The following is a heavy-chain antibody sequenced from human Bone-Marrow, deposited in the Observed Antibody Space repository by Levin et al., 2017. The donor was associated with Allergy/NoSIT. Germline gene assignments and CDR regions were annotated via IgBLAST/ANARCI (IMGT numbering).Heavy chain of an antibody. J-gene: IGHJ4*02. CDR1: GFTGGNNY. Sequence: GESLKISCAASGFTGGNNYMSWVRQAPGKGLEWVSLIYSGGSTHYADSVKGRFTISRDSSKNTLYLQMNSLGAEDTAMYYCATRSYSRSASLGYWGQGTLVTVSS. CDR3: ATRSYSRSASLGY. D-gene: IGHD2-21*01. V-gene: IGHV3-53*01. CDR2: IYSGGST.